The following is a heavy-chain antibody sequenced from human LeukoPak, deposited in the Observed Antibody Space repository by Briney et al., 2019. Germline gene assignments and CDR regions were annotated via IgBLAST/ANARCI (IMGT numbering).Heavy chain of an antibody. J-gene: IGHJ4*02. CDR1: GGSISSSSYY. V-gene: IGHV4-39*07. CDR2: IYYSGST. D-gene: IGHD5-18*01. CDR3: ARSGYSYGYGVDY. Sequence: SETLSLTCTVSGGSISSSSYYWGWIRQPPEKGLEWIGSIYYSGSTYYNPSLKSRVTISVDTSKNQFSLKLSSVTAADTAVYYCARSGYSYGYGVDYWGQRTLVTVSS.